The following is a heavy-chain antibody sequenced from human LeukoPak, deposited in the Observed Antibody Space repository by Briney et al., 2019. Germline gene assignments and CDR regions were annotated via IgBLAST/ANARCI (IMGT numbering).Heavy chain of an antibody. D-gene: IGHD3-10*01. CDR2: IYYSGST. J-gene: IGHJ4*02. V-gene: IGHV4-61*01. Sequence: SETLSLTCTVSGGSVSSGSYNWSWIRQPPGKGLEWIGYIYYSGSTNYNPSLKSRVTISVDTSKNQFSLKLSSVTAADTAVYYCARGVIINFDYWGQGTLVTVSS. CDR3: ARGVIINFDY. CDR1: GGSVSSGSYN.